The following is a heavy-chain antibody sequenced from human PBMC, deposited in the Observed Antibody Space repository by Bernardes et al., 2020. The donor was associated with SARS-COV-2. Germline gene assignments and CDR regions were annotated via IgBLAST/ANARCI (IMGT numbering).Heavy chain of an antibody. CDR2: IWYDGSNK. J-gene: IGHJ4*02. CDR1: GFTFSSYG. Sequence: GSLRLSCAASGFTFSSYGMHWVRQAPDKGLEWVALIWYDGSNKYYADSVKGRFTVSRDNSKNTLYLQMNSLRDEDTAVYYCARDDGYWGQGTLVTVSS. CDR3: ARDDGY. V-gene: IGHV3-33*01.